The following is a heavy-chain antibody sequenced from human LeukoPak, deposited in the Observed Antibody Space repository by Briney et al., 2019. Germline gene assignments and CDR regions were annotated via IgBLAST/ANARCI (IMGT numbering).Heavy chain of an antibody. J-gene: IGHJ5*02. D-gene: IGHD3-10*01. CDR3: ARDHTITMVRGIINWFDP. V-gene: IGHV1-18*01. CDR1: GCTFTSYG. Sequence: VASVKVSCKASGCTFTSYGISWVRQAPGQGLEWMGWISAYNGNTNYAQKLQGRVTMTTDTSTSTAYMELRSLRSDDTAVYYCARDHTITMVRGIINWFDPWGQGTLVTVSS. CDR2: ISAYNGNT.